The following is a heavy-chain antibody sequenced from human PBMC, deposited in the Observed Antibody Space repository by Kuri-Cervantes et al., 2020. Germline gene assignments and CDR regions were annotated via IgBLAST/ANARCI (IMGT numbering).Heavy chain of an antibody. CDR1: GYTFTYRY. J-gene: IGHJ6*03. CDR3: ARGVGATRDYYYYYYMDV. D-gene: IGHD1-26*01. CDR2: ITPFNGNT. Sequence: SVKVSCKASGYTFTYRYLHWVRQAPGQALEWMGWITPFNGNTNYAQKFQDRVTMTRDTSTSTVYMELSSLRSEDTAVYYCARGVGATRDYYYYYYMDVWGKGTTVTVSS. V-gene: IGHV1-45*02.